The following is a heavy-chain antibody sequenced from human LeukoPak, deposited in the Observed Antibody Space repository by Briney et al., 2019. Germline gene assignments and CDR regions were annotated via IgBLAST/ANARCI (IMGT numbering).Heavy chain of an antibody. D-gene: IGHD6-6*01. J-gene: IGHJ4*02. Sequence: TSETLSLTCTVSGGSISSGGYYWSWMRQHPGKGLEWIGYIYYSGSTYYNPSLKSRVTISVDTSKNQFSLKLSSVTAADTAVYYCARRRISSSSSSGGYYFDYWGQGTLVTVSS. CDR1: GGSISSGGYY. CDR2: IYYSGST. CDR3: ARRRISSSSSSGGYYFDY. V-gene: IGHV4-31*03.